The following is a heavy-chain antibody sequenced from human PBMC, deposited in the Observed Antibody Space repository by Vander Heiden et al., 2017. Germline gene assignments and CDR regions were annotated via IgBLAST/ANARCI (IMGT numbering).Heavy chain of an antibody. CDR1: GYSFTSYW. CDR2: IYPGDSDT. V-gene: IGHV5-51*01. Sequence: QLLHPRAEGKKAGEAPKVSRRGRGYSFTSYWIGWVCQMPGKGLEWMGIIYPGDSDTRYSPSFQGQVTIAADKSISTAYLQWSSLKASDTAMYYCARQLDDSYVDYWGHGTLVTLSS. D-gene: IGHD5-18*01. CDR3: ARQLDDSYVDY. J-gene: IGHJ4*01.